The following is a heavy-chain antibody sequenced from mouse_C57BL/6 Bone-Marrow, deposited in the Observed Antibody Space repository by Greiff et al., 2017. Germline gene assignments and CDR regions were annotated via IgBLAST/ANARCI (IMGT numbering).Heavy chain of an antibody. J-gene: IGHJ4*01. D-gene: IGHD6-1*01. Sequence: QVQLQQPGADLVKPGASVKVSCKASGYTFTSYWMHWVKQRPGQGLEWIGMIHPSDSDTNYNQKIKGKATLTVDKSSRTAYMQLSSLTSEDSAVYYGAISTTSYDAMDYWCQGTSVTVSS. CDR1: GYTFTSYW. CDR3: AISTTSYDAMDY. CDR2: IHPSDSDT. V-gene: IGHV1-74*01.